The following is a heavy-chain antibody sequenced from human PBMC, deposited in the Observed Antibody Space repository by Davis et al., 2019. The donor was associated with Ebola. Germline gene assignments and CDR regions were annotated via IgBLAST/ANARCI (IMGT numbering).Heavy chain of an antibody. D-gene: IGHD3-3*01. J-gene: IGHJ6*04. CDR1: GFTFSSYS. CDR2: ISGSGGTT. Sequence: GGSLRLSCAASGFTFSSYSMSWVRQAPGKGLEWVSAISGSGGTTYYADSVKGRFTISRDNSKKTLYLQMSSLRTEDTAVYYCAKSGLSFGVVKYHYGMDVWGKGTTVTVSS. V-gene: IGHV3-23*01. CDR3: AKSGLSFGVVKYHYGMDV.